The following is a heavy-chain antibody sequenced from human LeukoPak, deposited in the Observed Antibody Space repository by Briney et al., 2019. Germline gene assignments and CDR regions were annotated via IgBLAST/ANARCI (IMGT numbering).Heavy chain of an antibody. CDR1: GVSITISSYY. CDR3: ARGLLYSGSFARNWFDS. CDR2: IYYSGNT. J-gene: IGHJ5*01. Sequence: SETLSLTCTVSGVSITISSYYWGWIRQPPGKGLEWIGSIYYSGNTYYNPSLKSRVSISVDTSNNQFSLKLSSVTAADTAVYYCARGLLYSGSFARNWFDSWGRGTLVTVSS. D-gene: IGHD1-26*01. V-gene: IGHV4-39*01.